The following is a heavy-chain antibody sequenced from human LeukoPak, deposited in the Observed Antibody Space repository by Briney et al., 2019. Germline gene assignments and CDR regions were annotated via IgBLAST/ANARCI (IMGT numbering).Heavy chain of an antibody. V-gene: IGHV3-21*01. Sequence: PGGSLRLSCAASGFTFSSYSMNWVRQAPGKGLEWVSSISSSSSYIYYADSVKGRFTISRDNAKNSLYLQMNSLRAEDTAVYYCARDNDSGYDPRFDYWGQGTLVTVSS. CDR3: ARDNDSGYDPRFDY. J-gene: IGHJ4*02. CDR1: GFTFSSYS. CDR2: ISSSSSYI. D-gene: IGHD5-12*01.